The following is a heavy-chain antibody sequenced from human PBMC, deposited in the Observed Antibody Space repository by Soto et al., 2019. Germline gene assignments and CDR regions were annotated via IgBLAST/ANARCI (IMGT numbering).Heavy chain of an antibody. CDR1: GYTFTSYY. CDR2: INPSGGST. J-gene: IGHJ5*02. Sequence: ASVKVSCKASGYTFTSYYMHWVRQAPGQGLEWMGIINPSGGSTSYAQKFQGRVTMTRDTSTSTVYMELSSLRSEDTAVYYCARSRYYDILTGYPHYNCFDPCGQGTLVTVSS. D-gene: IGHD3-9*01. V-gene: IGHV1-46*01. CDR3: ARSRYYDILTGYPHYNCFDP.